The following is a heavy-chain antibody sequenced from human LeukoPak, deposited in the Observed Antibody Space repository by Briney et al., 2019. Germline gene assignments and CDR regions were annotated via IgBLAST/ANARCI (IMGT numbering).Heavy chain of an antibody. D-gene: IGHD3-3*01. CDR3: AGESDFWSGYYDY. Sequence: SETLSLTCTVSGGSISSYYWSGIRQPAGKGLEWIGRIYTSGSTNYNPSLKSRVTMSVDTSKNQFSLKLSSVTAADTAVYYCAGESDFWSGYYDYWGQGTLVTVSS. J-gene: IGHJ4*02. V-gene: IGHV4-4*07. CDR2: IYTSGST. CDR1: GGSISSYY.